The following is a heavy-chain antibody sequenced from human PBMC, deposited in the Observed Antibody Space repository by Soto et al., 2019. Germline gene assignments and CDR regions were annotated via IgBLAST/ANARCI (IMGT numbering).Heavy chain of an antibody. CDR2: ISGYNGNT. D-gene: IGHD3-16*01. V-gene: IGHV1-18*01. CDR1: GYTFTTYG. CDR3: AREGEMPYYYYGMDV. J-gene: IGHJ6*02. Sequence: GASVKVSCKASGYTFTTYGISWARQAPGQGLEWMGWISGYNGNTKYAQKFQGRVTMTTDTSTSTAYMDLRSLRSDDTAVYYCAREGEMPYYYYGMDVWGQGTTVTVYS.